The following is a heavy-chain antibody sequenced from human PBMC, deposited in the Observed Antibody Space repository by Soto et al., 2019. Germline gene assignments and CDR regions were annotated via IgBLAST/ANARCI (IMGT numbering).Heavy chain of an antibody. V-gene: IGHV4-61*05. Sequence: SETLSLTCAVSGGSISSSSYYWSWIRQPPGKGLEWIGYIFYSGNTNYNPSLNSRVTLSVDTSKNQFSLKLTSVTAADTAVYYCARHAPGGPFDYWGQGTLVTVSS. D-gene: IGHD2-2*01. CDR3: ARHAPGGPFDY. CDR1: GGSISSSSYY. J-gene: IGHJ4*02. CDR2: IFYSGNT.